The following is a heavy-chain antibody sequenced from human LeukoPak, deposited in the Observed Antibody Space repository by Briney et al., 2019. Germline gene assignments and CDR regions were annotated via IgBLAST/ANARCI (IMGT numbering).Heavy chain of an antibody. CDR2: IYTSGST. CDR1: GGSISSYY. D-gene: IGHD5-12*01. CDR3: ARALGYSGYDYYYYYYMDV. Sequence: PSETLSLTCTVSGGSISSYYWSWIRQPAGKGPEWIGRIYTSGSTNYNPSLKSRVTMSVDTSKNRFSLKLSSVTAADTAVYYCARALGYSGYDYYYYYYMDVWGKGTTVTISS. J-gene: IGHJ6*03. V-gene: IGHV4-4*07.